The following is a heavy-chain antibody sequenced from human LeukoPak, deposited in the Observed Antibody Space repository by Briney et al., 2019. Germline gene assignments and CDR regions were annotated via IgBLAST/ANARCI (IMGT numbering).Heavy chain of an antibody. V-gene: IGHV3-48*01. J-gene: IGHJ6*03. Sequence: GGSLRLSCAASGFTFSRYSMTWVRQAPGKGLEWISFISSSRSTTYYADSVKGRCTISRDNGKNSMYLQMHSLRAEDTAVYYCVRAEVGTTLKYYYYYMDVWGKGTTVTVSS. CDR2: ISSSRSTT. D-gene: IGHD1-26*01. CDR1: GFTFSRYS. CDR3: VRAEVGTTLKYYYYYMDV.